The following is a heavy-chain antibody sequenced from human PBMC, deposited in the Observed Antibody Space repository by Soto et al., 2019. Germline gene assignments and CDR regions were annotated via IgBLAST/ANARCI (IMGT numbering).Heavy chain of an antibody. CDR1: GFTFSSYA. CDR2: ISGSGGST. V-gene: IGHV3-23*01. J-gene: IGHJ5*02. D-gene: IGHD3-10*01. Sequence: QSGGSLRLSCAASGFTFSSYAMSWVRQAPGKGLEWVSAISGSGGSTYYADSVKGRFTISRDNSKNTLYLQMNSLRAEDTAVYYCVKDAEGALWFGGSGNWFDPWGQGTLVTVSS. CDR3: VKDAEGALWFGGSGNWFDP.